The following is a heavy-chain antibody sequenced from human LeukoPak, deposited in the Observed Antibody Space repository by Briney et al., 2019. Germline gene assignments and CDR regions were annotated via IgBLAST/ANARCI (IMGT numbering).Heavy chain of an antibody. V-gene: IGHV4-34*01. J-gene: IGHJ4*02. D-gene: IGHD6-6*01. CDR2: INHSGSA. CDR3: ARGRGAARPGY. CDR1: GGSSSGYY. Sequence: PSETLSLTCAVYGGSSSGYYWSWIRQPPGKGLEWIGEINHSGSANYNPSLKSRVTISVDTSKNQFSLKLSSVTAADTAVYYCARGRGAARPGYWGQGTLVTVSS.